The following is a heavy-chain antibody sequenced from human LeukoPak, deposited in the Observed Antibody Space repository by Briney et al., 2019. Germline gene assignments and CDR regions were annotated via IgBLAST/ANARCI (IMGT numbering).Heavy chain of an antibody. J-gene: IGHJ4*02. D-gene: IGHD3-22*01. CDR3: ARDRHYYDSSGPAGSYFDY. V-gene: IGHV3-11*04. Sequence: GGSLRLSCAAYGFTFSDYYMSWIRQAPGKGLEWVSYISSSGSTIYYADSVKGRFTISRDNAKNSLYLQMNSLRAEDTAVYYCARDRHYYDSSGPAGSYFDYWGQGTLVTVSS. CDR2: ISSSGSTI. CDR1: GFTFSDYY.